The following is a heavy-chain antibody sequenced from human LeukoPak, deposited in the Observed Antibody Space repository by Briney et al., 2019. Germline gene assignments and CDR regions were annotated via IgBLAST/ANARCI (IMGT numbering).Heavy chain of an antibody. Sequence: SETLSLTCTVSGDSINSYYWIWIRQPPGKGLEWIGYIYNSGGTNYNPSLKSRVTISLDTSKNQFSLKLSSVTAADTAVYYCARAGSGYSFDIWGQGTMVTVSS. V-gene: IGHV4-59*01. D-gene: IGHD3-22*01. CDR3: ARAGSGYSFDI. CDR2: IYNSGGT. J-gene: IGHJ3*02. CDR1: GDSINSYY.